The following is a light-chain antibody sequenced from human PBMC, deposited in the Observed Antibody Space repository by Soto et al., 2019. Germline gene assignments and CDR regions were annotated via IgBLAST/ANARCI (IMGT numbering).Light chain of an antibody. Sequence: EILLTQSPATLSLSPGERATLSCRASQIISPYLAWYQQKPGQAPRLLIYDAFNRATGIPARFSGSGSGADYTLTISSLEPEDFAIYYCRQRADWPWTFGQGTKVEI. V-gene: IGKV3-11*01. CDR3: RQRADWPWT. J-gene: IGKJ1*01. CDR2: DAF. CDR1: QIISPY.